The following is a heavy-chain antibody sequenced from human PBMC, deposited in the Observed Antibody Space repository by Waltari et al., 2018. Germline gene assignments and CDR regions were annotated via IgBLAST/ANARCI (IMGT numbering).Heavy chain of an antibody. Sequence: QVQLVQSGAEVKKPGASVKVSCKASGYTFTSYDIKWVRQATGAGLEWMGWMNPNSGNTGYAQKFQGSVTMTRNTSISTAYMALSSLRSEDTAVYYCARAGYYYDSIIDYWGQGTLVTVSS. CDR1: GYTFTSYD. CDR2: MNPNSGNT. D-gene: IGHD3-22*01. J-gene: IGHJ4*02. V-gene: IGHV1-8*01. CDR3: ARAGYYYDSIIDY.